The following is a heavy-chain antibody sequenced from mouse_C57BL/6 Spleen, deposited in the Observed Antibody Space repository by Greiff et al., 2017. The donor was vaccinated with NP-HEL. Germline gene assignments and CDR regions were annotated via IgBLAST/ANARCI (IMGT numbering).Heavy chain of an antibody. Sequence: VQLQQSGAELVRPGASVKLSCTASGFNIKDDYMHWVKQRPDQGLEWIGWIDPENGDTEYASKFQGTATIPADTSSNTAYLQLSSLTSEDTAVYYCTPLTTVVATRFAYWGQGTLVTVSA. D-gene: IGHD1-1*01. J-gene: IGHJ3*01. CDR3: TPLTTVVATRFAY. CDR1: GFNIKDDY. CDR2: IDPENGDT. V-gene: IGHV14-4*01.